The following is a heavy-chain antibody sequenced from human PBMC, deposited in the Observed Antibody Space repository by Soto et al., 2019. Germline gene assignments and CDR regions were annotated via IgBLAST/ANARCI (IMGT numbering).Heavy chain of an antibody. V-gene: IGHV4-34*01. CDR2: INHSGST. CDR3: ARAVASSSSPPYYYYYMDV. CDR1: GGSFSGYY. D-gene: IGHD6-6*01. J-gene: IGHJ6*03. Sequence: SETLSLTCAVYGGSFSGYYWSWIRQPPGKGLERIGEINHSGSTNYNPSIKSRVTISVDTSKNQFSLKLSSVTAADTAVYYCARAVASSSSPPYYYYYMDVWGKGTTVS.